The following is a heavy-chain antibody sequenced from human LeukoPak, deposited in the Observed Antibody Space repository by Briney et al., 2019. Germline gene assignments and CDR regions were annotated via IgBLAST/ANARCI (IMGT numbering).Heavy chain of an antibody. CDR3: ARDFCSGGSCYPDAFDI. V-gene: IGHV3-33*08. CDR2: IWYDGTNT. Sequence: RSGGSLRLSCAASGFTFSSYGMHWVRQAPGKGLEWVAVIWYDGTNTYYADSVKGRFTISRDNSKNTMYLQMNSLRAEDTAVYYCARDFCSGGSCYPDAFDIWGQGTMVTVSS. CDR1: GFTFSSYG. J-gene: IGHJ3*02. D-gene: IGHD2-15*01.